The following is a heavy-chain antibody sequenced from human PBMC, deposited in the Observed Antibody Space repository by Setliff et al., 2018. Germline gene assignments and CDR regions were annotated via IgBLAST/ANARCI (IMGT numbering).Heavy chain of an antibody. Sequence: ASVKVSCKAPGYTFTNYYINWVRQAPGQGLEWMGIINPRAGTTSYAQKLQGRVTMTRDTSTNTVYMELSSLRSEDTAVYYCARGGSPDCSTAGCRYGDYVYWGQGTQVTVSS. CDR1: GYTFTNYY. CDR3: ARGGSPDCSTAGCRYGDYVY. V-gene: IGHV1-46*03. J-gene: IGHJ4*02. D-gene: IGHD2-2*01. CDR2: INPRAGTT.